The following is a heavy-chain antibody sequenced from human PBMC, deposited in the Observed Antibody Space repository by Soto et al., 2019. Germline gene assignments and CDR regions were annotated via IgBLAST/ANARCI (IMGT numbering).Heavy chain of an antibody. CDR1: GFTFSSYA. D-gene: IGHD3-3*01. J-gene: IGHJ4*02. V-gene: IGHV3-23*01. CDR3: AKAWGIVVVPSAAPDYDFWSGYPSHYFDY. Sequence: PGGSLRLSCAASGFTFSSYAMSWVRQAPGKGLEWVSAISGSGGSTYYADSVKGRFTISRDNSKNTLYLQMNSLRAEATAVYYCAKAWGIVVVPSAAPDYDFWSGYPSHYFDYWGQGTLVTVSS. CDR2: ISGSGGST.